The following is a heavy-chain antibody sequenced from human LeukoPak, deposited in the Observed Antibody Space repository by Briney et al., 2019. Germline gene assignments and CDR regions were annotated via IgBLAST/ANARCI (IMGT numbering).Heavy chain of an antibody. J-gene: IGHJ4*02. CDR1: GFTFSGYA. Sequence: GGSLRLSCAASGFTFSGYAMSWVRQAPGKGLEWVSLITGSGATTYYADSVKGRFTVSRDNSKNTLYLQMNSLRAEDTAVYFCAKGDCGGTCLLIDNWGQGTLVTVSS. V-gene: IGHV3-23*01. CDR2: ITGSGATT. D-gene: IGHD2-15*01. CDR3: AKGDCGGTCLLIDN.